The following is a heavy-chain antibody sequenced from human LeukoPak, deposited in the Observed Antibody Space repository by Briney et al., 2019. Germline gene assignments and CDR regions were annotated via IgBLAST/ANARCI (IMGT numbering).Heavy chain of an antibody. CDR3: AREGSWERYYFDY. Sequence: PGGSLTLSCSASGFTFDDYGMSRVPPAPGKGLVGVSSTNWNGGSTGYAVSGKGSFTISRYNAKNSLYLQMHSLRAEDTALYYCAREGSWERYYFDYWGQGTLVTVSS. CDR1: GFTFDDYG. CDR2: TNWNGGST. D-gene: IGHD1-26*01. J-gene: IGHJ4*02. V-gene: IGHV3-20*04.